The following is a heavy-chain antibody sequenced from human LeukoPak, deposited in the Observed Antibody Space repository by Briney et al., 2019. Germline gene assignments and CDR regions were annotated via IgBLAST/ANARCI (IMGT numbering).Heavy chain of an antibody. CDR1: GGSFSGYY. D-gene: IGHD1-26*01. V-gene: IGHV4-34*01. CDR3: ARGGKWVGATDY. CDR2: INHSGST. J-gene: IGHJ4*02. Sequence: SETLSLTCAVYGGSFSGYYWSWVRQAPGKGLEWIGEINHSGSTNYNPSLKSRVTISVDTSKNQFSLKLSSVTAADTAVYYCARGGKWVGATDYWGQGTLVTVSS.